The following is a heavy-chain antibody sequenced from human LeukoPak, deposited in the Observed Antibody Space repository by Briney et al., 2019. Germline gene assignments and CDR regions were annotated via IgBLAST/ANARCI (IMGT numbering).Heavy chain of an antibody. CDR3: ATSDDSSGSD. D-gene: IGHD3-22*01. V-gene: IGHV3-7*01. J-gene: IGHJ4*02. CDR1: GYTFSGYW. CDR2: INLDGSVI. Sequence: GGSLRLSCAASGYTFSGYWMSWVRQAPGKGLEWVANINLDGSVIHYVDSAKGRFTISRDNAKNSLYLQMNYLRAEDTALYYCATSDDSSGSDWGQGTLVTVSS.